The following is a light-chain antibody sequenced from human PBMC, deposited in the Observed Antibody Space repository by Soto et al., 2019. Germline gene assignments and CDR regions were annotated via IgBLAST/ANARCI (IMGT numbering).Light chain of an antibody. V-gene: IGKV3-11*01. J-gene: IGKJ5*01. Sequence: EMVLTQSPGTLSLSPGERATLSCRSSQSVGTYLAWYQQKPGQAPRLLIYGASSRASGVPARFSGSRSGTDFTLTISSLEPEDFALYYCQQRNTWPPITFGQGTRLEIK. CDR3: QQRNTWPPIT. CDR1: QSVGTY. CDR2: GAS.